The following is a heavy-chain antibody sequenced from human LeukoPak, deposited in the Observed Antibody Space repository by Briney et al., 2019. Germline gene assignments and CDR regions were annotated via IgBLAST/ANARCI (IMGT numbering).Heavy chain of an antibody. V-gene: IGHV1-2*02. CDR1: GYTFTGYY. J-gene: IGHJ6*03. CDR2: INPNSGGT. Sequence: ASVKVSCKASGYTFTGYYMHWVRQAPGQGLEWMGWINPNSGGTNYAQKFQGRVTITRNTSINTAYMELSSLRSEDTAVYYCARGGGNPILYHYYYMDVWGKGTTVTVSS. CDR3: ARGGGNPILYHYYYMDV. D-gene: IGHD4-23*01.